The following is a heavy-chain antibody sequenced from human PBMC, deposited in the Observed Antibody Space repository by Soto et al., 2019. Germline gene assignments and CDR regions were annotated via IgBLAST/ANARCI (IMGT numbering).Heavy chain of an antibody. J-gene: IGHJ5*02. CDR2: IFYNGRT. CDR3: ARSFYP. CDR1: GGSISHYH. Sequence: QLQLQESGPGLVKPSETLSLTCTVSGGSISHYHWNWIRQAPGKGMEWFGYIFYNGRTNYNPPLTSRVTISVDMSKNRLSLTLTSVTAADTAVYYCARSFYPWGQGTLVTVSS. V-gene: IGHV4-59*01.